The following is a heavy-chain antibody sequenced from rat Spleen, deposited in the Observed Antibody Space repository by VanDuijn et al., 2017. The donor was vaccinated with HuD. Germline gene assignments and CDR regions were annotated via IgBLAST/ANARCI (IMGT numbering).Heavy chain of an antibody. J-gene: IGHJ1*01. D-gene: IGHD1-10*01. V-gene: IGHV2-1*01. Sequence: QVQLKESGPGLVQPSQTLSLSCTVAGFSLTTHNVHWVRQPPGKGLEWMGVIWSHGGIDYNSALKSRLSISRDTSKSQVFLKMNSLQTEDTAIYFCTRPNNPYWYFDFWGPGTMVTVSS. CDR2: IWSHGGI. CDR1: GFSLTTHN. CDR3: TRPNNPYWYFDF.